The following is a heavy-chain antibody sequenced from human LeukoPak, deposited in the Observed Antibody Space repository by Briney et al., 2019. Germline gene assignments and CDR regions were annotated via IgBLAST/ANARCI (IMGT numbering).Heavy chain of an antibody. J-gene: IGHJ5*02. D-gene: IGHD6-13*01. CDR2: MNPNGGNT. CDR1: GYTFTSYD. CDR3: ARETSGYSSSWYSNNWFDP. Sequence: ASVKVSCKASGYTFTSYDINWVRQATGQGLEWMGWMNPNGGNTGYAQKFQGRVTITRNTSISTAYMELSSLRSEDTAVYYCARETSGYSSSWYSNNWFDPWGQGTLVTVSS. V-gene: IGHV1-8*03.